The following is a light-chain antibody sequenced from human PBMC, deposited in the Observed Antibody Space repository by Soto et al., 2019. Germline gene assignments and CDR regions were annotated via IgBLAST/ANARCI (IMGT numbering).Light chain of an antibody. Sequence: DIQMTQSPSSLSASVGDRVTITCRASQGISNYLAWYQQKPGKVPKLLIYAASTLQSGVPSRFSGSGSGTEFPFTNHSLPAEDGGNCYCQKYNSAPPTWTFGQGTKVEIK. CDR1: QGISNY. CDR2: AAS. V-gene: IGKV1-27*01. J-gene: IGKJ1*01. CDR3: QKYNSAPPTWT.